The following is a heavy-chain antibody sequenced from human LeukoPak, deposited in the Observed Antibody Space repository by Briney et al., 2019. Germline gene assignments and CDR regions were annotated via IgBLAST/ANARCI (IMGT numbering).Heavy chain of an antibody. CDR2: IYYSGST. D-gene: IGHD5-12*01. V-gene: IGHV4-39*01. J-gene: IGHJ3*02. Sequence: SETLSLTCTVSGGSISSSSYYWGWIRQPPGKGLEWIGSIYYSGSTYYNPSLKSRVTISVDTSKNQFSLKLSSVTAADTAVYYCARQRVATDGFDIWGQGTMITVSS. CDR1: GGSISSSSYY. CDR3: ARQRVATDGFDI.